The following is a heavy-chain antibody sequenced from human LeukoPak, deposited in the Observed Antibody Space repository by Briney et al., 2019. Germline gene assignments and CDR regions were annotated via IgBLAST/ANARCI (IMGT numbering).Heavy chain of an antibody. CDR1: GFTFSSYG. J-gene: IGHJ2*01. CDR2: IRYDGSNK. D-gene: IGHD2-21*02. CDR3: AKDGVLGGDYEGYFDL. Sequence: GGSLRLSCAASGFTFSSYGMHWVRQAPGKGLEWVAFIRYDGSNKYYADSVKGRFTISRDNSKNTLYLQMNSLTAEDTAVYYCAKDGVLGGDYEGYFDLWGRGTLVTVSS. V-gene: IGHV3-30*02.